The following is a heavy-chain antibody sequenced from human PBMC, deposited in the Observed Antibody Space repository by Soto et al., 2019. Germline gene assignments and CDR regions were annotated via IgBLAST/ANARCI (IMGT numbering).Heavy chain of an antibody. Sequence: PSETLSLTCTVSGGSISSYYWSWIRQPPGKGLEWIGYIYYSGSTNYNPSLKSRVTISVDTSKNQFSLKLSSVTAADTAVYYCARGEGYCISTSCYYYYGMDVWGQGTTVTVSS. CDR2: IYYSGST. J-gene: IGHJ6*02. CDR3: ARGEGYCISTSCYYYYGMDV. CDR1: GGSISSYY. V-gene: IGHV4-59*01. D-gene: IGHD2-2*01.